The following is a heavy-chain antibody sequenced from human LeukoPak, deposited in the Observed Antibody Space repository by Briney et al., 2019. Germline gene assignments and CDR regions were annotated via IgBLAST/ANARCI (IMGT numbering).Heavy chain of an antibody. CDR3: AKGPLTEVAGTTWDY. D-gene: IGHD6-19*01. J-gene: IGHJ4*02. CDR1: GFTVSSNY. V-gene: IGHV3-23*01. CDR2: ISGSGGST. Sequence: GGSLRLSCAASGFTVSSNYMSWVRQAPGKGLECVSAISGSGGSTYYADSVKGRFTISRDNSKNTLYLQMNSLRAEDTALYYCAKGPLTEVAGTTWDYWGQGTLVTVSS.